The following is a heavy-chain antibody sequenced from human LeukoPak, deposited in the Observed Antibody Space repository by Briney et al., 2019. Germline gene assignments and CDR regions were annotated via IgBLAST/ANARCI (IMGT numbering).Heavy chain of an antibody. D-gene: IGHD5-24*01. J-gene: IGHJ4*02. CDR3: ARGIRRDGSTYGFDY. CDR2: IYYSGST. CDR1: GGSIPSSGYY. Sequence: SETLSLTCTLSGGSIPSSGYYWGWIRQPPGKGLEWIGSIYYSGSTYYSPSLKSRVTISVDMSKNQFSLKVNSVTAADTAVYYCARGIRRDGSTYGFDYWGQGTLVTVSS. V-gene: IGHV4-39*07.